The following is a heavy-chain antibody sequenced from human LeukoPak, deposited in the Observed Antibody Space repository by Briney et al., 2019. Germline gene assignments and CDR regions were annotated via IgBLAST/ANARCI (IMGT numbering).Heavy chain of an antibody. CDR2: ISSSGSTI. CDR1: GFTFSSYE. CDR3: ARESLAAAGLFDY. V-gene: IGHV3-48*03. D-gene: IGHD6-13*01. J-gene: IGHJ4*02. Sequence: GGSLRLSCAASGFTFSSYEMNWVRQAPGKGLEWVSYISSSGSTIYYADSVKGRFTISRDNAKNSLYLQMNSLRAEDTAVYYCARESLAAAGLFDYWGQGTLVTVSS.